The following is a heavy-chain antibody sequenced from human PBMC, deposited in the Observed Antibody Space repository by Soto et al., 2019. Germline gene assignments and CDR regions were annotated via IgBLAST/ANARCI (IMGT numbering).Heavy chain of an antibody. Sequence: SVKVSCKASGGTFSSYAISWVRQAPGQGLEWMGGIIPIFGTANYAQKFQGRVTITADESTSIAYMELSSLRSEDTAVYYCARVGYSSSSGYFDYWGQGTLVTVSS. J-gene: IGHJ4*02. D-gene: IGHD6-6*01. CDR2: IIPIFGTA. CDR1: GGTFSSYA. V-gene: IGHV1-69*13. CDR3: ARVGYSSSSGYFDY.